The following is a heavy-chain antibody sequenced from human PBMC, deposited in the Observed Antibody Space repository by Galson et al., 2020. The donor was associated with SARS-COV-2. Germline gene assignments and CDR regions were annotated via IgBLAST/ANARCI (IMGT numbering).Heavy chain of an antibody. CDR3: AKDNAVGEDYFGSEIDY. CDR1: GFTFDEYA. CDR2: INWHSDTI. V-gene: IGHV3-9*01. Sequence: GGSLRLSCAASGFTFDEYAMHWVRQAPGKGLEWVASINWHSDTIAYADSVKGRFTISRDNAKYSLYLEMSSLRLEDTAFYFCAKDNAVGEDYFGSEIDYWGQGTLVSVSS. D-gene: IGHD3-10*01. J-gene: IGHJ4*02.